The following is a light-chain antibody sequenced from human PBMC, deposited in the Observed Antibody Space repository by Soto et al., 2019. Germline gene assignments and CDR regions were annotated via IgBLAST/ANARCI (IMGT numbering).Light chain of an antibody. V-gene: IGKV3-11*01. CDR1: QSITIE. J-gene: IGKJ5*01. CDR3: QQCSTWPLT. Sequence: EIVLTQSPATLSLSAGERATLSCRASQSITIELAWYQQKPGQAPRLLICDASNRATGIPARFSGSGSGTDFTLTISTLEPEDYAIYYCQQCSTWPLTFGQGTRLEIK. CDR2: DAS.